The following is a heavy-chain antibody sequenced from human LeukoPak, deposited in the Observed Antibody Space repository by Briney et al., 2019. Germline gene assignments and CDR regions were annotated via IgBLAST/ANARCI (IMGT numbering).Heavy chain of an antibody. CDR2: ITGSGETT. J-gene: IGHJ6*03. CDR3: AKDQKRGYSYGYLFYYYYMDV. V-gene: IGHV3-23*01. D-gene: IGHD5-18*01. Sequence: PPGGSLRLSCVASGFAFSSYAMSWVRQAPGKGLEWVSGITGSGETTHHADSVKGRFTISRDNSKNTLYLQMNSLRAEDTAVYYCAKDQKRGYSYGYLFYYYYMDVWGKGTTVTVSS. CDR1: GFAFSSYA.